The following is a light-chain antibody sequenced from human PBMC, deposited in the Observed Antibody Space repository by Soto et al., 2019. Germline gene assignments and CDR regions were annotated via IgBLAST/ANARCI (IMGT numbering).Light chain of an antibody. CDR2: DAS. V-gene: IGKV3-20*01. CDR3: QQYGSSPLT. Sequence: EIVLTQSPGTLSLSPGERATLSCRASQSVTSDYFAWYQQKPGQAPKLLIYDASSRATGIPDRFSGSGSGTDFTLTISRLEPEDFAVYYCQQYGSSPLTFGGGTKVAIK. J-gene: IGKJ4*01. CDR1: QSVTSDY.